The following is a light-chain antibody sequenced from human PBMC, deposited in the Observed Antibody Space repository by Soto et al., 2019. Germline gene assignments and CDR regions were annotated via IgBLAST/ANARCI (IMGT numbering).Light chain of an antibody. Sequence: DIQMTQSPSSLSASVGDRVTITCQASQASKEYLNWYQQKPGKAPKLLIDDASKLETGVPSRFSGSGSGTYFAFTISSLPPEDIATYYCQQSVNLPTCGGGTKGEIK. CDR2: DAS. CDR1: QASKEY. J-gene: IGKJ4*01. CDR3: QQSVNLPT. V-gene: IGKV1-33*01.